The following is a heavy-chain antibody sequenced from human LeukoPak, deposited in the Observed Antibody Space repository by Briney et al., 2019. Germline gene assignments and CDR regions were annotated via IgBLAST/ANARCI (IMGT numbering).Heavy chain of an antibody. CDR3: CRTNGSGSYWFVDY. CDR2: IWYDGSNK. CDR1: GFTFSSYG. V-gene: IGHV3-33*01. J-gene: IGHJ4*02. D-gene: IGHD3-10*01. Sequence: GRSLRLSCAASGFTFSSYGMHRVRQAPGKGLDRVAVIWYDGSNKYYADSVKGRFTISRDNSKNTLYLQMNSLRAEDTAVYYCCRTNGSGSYWFVDYWGQGTLVTVSS.